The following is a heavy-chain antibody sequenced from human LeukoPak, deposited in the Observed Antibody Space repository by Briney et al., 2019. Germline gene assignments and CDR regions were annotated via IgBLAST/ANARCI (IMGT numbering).Heavy chain of an antibody. J-gene: IGHJ6*02. V-gene: IGHV4-34*01. D-gene: IGHD4-17*01. CDR2: INHSGST. Sequence: PSETLSLTCAVYGGSFSGSYWTWIRQPPGKGLERIGEINHSGSTNYNPSLKSRVTISLDTSKNQFSLRLSSVTAADTAVYYCARVMTTVTTFKTYSYGMDVWGQGTTVTVSS. CDR3: ARVMTTVTTFKTYSYGMDV. CDR1: GGSFSGSY.